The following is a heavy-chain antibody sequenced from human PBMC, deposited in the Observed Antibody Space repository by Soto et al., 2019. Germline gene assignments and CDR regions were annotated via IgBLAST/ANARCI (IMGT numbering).Heavy chain of an antibody. V-gene: IGHV4-59*08. D-gene: IGHD1-26*01. J-gene: IGHJ4*02. CDR2: IYYSGST. Sequence: SETLSLTCTVSGGSISSYYWSWIRQPPGKGLEWIGNIYYSGSTYYNPSLKSRVTISVDTSKNQFSLKLSSVTAADTAVYYCARRGGVGATTFDYWGQGTLVNVSS. CDR3: ARRGGVGATTFDY. CDR1: GGSISSYY.